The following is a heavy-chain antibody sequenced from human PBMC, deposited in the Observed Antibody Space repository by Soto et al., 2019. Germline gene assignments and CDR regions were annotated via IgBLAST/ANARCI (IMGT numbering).Heavy chain of an antibody. Sequence: QVQLQQWGAGLLKPSETLSLTCAVYGGSFSDDYWNWIRQPPGTGLEWIGEINHSGSTNDNPSRKSRVTMPVETSTSQFSLKLTSVTAADTALYYCARGDYDYMWGSYRRDAFDIWGQGTVVTVSP. CDR3: ARGDYDYMWGSYRRDAFDI. J-gene: IGHJ3*02. CDR2: INHSGST. CDR1: GGSFSDDY. D-gene: IGHD3-16*02. V-gene: IGHV4-34*01.